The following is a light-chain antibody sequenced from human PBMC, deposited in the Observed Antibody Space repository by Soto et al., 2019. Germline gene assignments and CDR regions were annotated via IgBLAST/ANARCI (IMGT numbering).Light chain of an antibody. CDR3: QQRSDWPRT. V-gene: IGKV3D-20*02. Sequence: ELVLTQSPGTLSLSPGERSTVSCMASQSVSSSYLAWYQQKPGQAPRLLMFDASNRATGIPARFSGSGSGTDFTLTISSLEPEDFAVYYCQQRSDWPRTFGQGTKVDIK. J-gene: IGKJ1*01. CDR2: DAS. CDR1: QSVSSSY.